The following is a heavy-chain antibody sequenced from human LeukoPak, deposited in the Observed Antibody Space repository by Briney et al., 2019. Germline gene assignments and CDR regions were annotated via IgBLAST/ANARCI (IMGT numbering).Heavy chain of an antibody. V-gene: IGHV3-48*03. D-gene: IGHD1-1*01. CDR2: ISSSGSTI. J-gene: IGHJ4*02. CDR1: GFTFSTYE. Sequence: PGGSLRLSCAASGFTFSTYEVNWVRQAPGKGLEWVSYISSSGSTIYYADSVKGRFTISRDNAKNSLYLQMNSLRAEDTAMYYCTRDWYMLGYWGQGTLVTVSS. CDR3: TRDWYMLGY.